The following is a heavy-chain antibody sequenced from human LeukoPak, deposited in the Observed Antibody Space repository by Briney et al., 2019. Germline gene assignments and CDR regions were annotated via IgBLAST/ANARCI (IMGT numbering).Heavy chain of an antibody. CDR3: ARGPRLAY. Sequence: GASVKVSCKASGYTFNSNAINWVRQAPGQGLEWMGIINPSGGSTSYAQKFQGRVTMTRDTSTSTVYMELSSLRSEDTAVYYCARGPRLAYWGQGTLVTVSS. J-gene: IGHJ4*02. D-gene: IGHD5/OR15-5a*01. CDR2: INPSGGST. CDR1: GYTFNSNA. V-gene: IGHV1-46*02.